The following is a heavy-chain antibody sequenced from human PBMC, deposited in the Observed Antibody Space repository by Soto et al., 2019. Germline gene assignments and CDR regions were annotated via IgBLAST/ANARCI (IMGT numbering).Heavy chain of an antibody. Sequence: QVQLVESGGGVVQPGRSLRLSCAASGFTFSSYGMHWVRQAPGKGLEWVAVISYDGSNKYYADSVKGRFTISRDNSKNTLYLQMNSLRAEDTAVYYCAKDLEQYYYYGMDVWGRGTTVTVSS. CDR2: ISYDGSNK. D-gene: IGHD1-1*01. CDR3: AKDLEQYYYYGMDV. J-gene: IGHJ6*02. CDR1: GFTFSSYG. V-gene: IGHV3-30*18.